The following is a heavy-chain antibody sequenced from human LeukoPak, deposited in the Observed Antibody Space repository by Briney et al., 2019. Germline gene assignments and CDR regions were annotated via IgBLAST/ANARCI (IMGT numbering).Heavy chain of an antibody. V-gene: IGHV1-2*02. D-gene: IGHD2-8*01. J-gene: IGHJ4*02. CDR3: ARIELTLYASEY. Sequence: EASVKVSCKASGYTFTDYYMHWVRQAPGQGLEWMGWINPNSGGTNYAQKFQGRVTMTRDTSISTAYMELSRLRSDDTAVYYCARIELTLYASEYWGQGTLVTVSS. CDR1: GYTFTDYY. CDR2: INPNSGGT.